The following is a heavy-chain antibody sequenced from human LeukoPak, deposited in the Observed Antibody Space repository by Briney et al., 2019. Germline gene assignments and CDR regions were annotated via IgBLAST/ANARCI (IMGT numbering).Heavy chain of an antibody. D-gene: IGHD5-12*01. Sequence: GGSLRLSCAASGFTFSSYNMNWVRQAPGKGLEWVSSISSSSSYIYYADSVKGRFTISRDNAKNSLYLQMNSLRVEDTAVYYCARGHSGYDRSFDYWGQGTLVTVSS. V-gene: IGHV3-21*01. CDR3: ARGHSGYDRSFDY. CDR1: GFTFSSYN. J-gene: IGHJ4*02. CDR2: ISSSSSYI.